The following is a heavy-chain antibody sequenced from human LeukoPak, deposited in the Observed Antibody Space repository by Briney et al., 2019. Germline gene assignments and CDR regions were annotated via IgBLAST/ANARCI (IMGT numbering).Heavy chain of an antibody. CDR3: AKGYYFDILSGYSSLDS. V-gene: IGHV3-30*02. CDR2: IRYDGSNK. Sequence: PGGSLRLSCAASGFTFSTYAMHWVRQAPGKGLEWVAFIRYDGSNKYYADSVKGRFTISRDDSKNTLYLQMNSLRAEDTAAYYCAKGYYFDILSGYSSLDSWGQGTLVTVSS. CDR1: GFTFSTYA. J-gene: IGHJ4*02. D-gene: IGHD3-9*01.